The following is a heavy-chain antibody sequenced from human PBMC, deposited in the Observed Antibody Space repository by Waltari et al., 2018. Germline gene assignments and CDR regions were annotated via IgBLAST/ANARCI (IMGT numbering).Heavy chain of an antibody. CDR3: ADSGSRGVQLWLHSIAY. Sequence: QITLKASGPTLVNPTQTLTLTCTFSGFSLSTSGVGVGWLRQPPGKALEWLALIYWDADKRYSPALNISLSITKHTSKNQVFHKMTDMDPVDTDTYYSADSGSRGVQLWLHSIAYLGQRPLLTVAS. J-gene: IGHJ4*02. V-gene: IGHV2-5*02. D-gene: IGHD5-18*01. CDR1: GFSLSTSGVG. CDR2: IYWDADK.